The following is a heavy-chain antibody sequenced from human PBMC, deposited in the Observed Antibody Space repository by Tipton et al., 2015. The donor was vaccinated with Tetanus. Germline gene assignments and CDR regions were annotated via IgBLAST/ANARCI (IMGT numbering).Heavy chain of an antibody. V-gene: IGHV4-34*01. CDR3: ARGDYYGSGTYDV. Sequence: TLSLTCAVSGGSFSGFYWSWIRQPPGKGLEWIGEINHRGGTSYKPSLKSRVTISVDSSTSQFSLRLASVTAADTAVYYCARGDYYGSGTYDVWGQGTTVTVPS. CDR1: GGSFSGFY. J-gene: IGHJ6*02. D-gene: IGHD3-10*01. CDR2: INHRGGT.